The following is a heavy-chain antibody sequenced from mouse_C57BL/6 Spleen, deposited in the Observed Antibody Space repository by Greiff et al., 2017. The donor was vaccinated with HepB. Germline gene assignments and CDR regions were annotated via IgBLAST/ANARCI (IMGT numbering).Heavy chain of an antibody. D-gene: IGHD3-2*02. J-gene: IGHJ4*01. V-gene: IGHV3-6*01. CDR1: GYSITSGYY. CDR3: ARADSSWAMDY. CDR2: ISYDGSN. Sequence: EVQLQQSGPGLVKPSQSLSLTCSVTGYSITSGYYWNWIRQFPGNKLEWMGYISYDGSNNYNPSLKNRISITRDTSKNQFFLKLNSVTTEDTATYYCARADSSWAMDYWGQGTSVTVSS.